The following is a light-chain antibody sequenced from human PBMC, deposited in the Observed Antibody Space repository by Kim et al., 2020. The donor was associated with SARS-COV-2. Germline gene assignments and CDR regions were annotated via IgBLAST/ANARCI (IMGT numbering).Light chain of an antibody. CDR1: QPIRND. CDR2: GVS. Sequence: VSPGEGVTLSCRARQPIRNDLAWYQQRPGQAPRLVIYGVSTRATDIPVRFSGSGSGTDFTLTISSLQSEDFAVYYCQQYNDWPITFGQGTRLEIK. CDR3: QQYNDWPIT. V-gene: IGKV3D-15*01. J-gene: IGKJ5*01.